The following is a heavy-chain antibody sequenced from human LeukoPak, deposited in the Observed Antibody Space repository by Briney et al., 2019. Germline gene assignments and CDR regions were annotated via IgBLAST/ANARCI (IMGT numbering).Heavy chain of an antibody. Sequence: PSETLSLTCAVYGGSFSGYYWSWIRQPPGKGLEWIGEINHSGSTNYNPSLKSRVTISIDTSKKQFSLKLTSVTAADTAIYYCARSGGWVTAYWYFDLWGRGALVTVSS. CDR2: INHSGST. V-gene: IGHV4-34*01. D-gene: IGHD2-21*02. CDR1: GGSFSGYY. CDR3: ARSGGWVTAYWYFDL. J-gene: IGHJ2*01.